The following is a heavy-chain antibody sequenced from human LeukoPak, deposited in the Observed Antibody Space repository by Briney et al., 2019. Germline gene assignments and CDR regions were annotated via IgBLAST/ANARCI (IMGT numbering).Heavy chain of an antibody. CDR2: IYTSGST. Sequence: SETLSLTCTVSGGSISSGSYYWSWIRQPAGRGLEWIGRIYTSGSTNYNPSLKSRVTISVDTSKNQFSLKLSSVTAADTAVYYCAREDYDFWSGYSTFDSWGQGTLVTVSS. D-gene: IGHD3-3*01. V-gene: IGHV4-61*02. CDR3: AREDYDFWSGYSTFDS. CDR1: GGSISSGSYY. J-gene: IGHJ4*02.